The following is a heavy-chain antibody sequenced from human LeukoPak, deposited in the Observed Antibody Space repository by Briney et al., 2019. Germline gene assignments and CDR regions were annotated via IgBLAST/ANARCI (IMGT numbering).Heavy chain of an antibody. CDR3: ARVATKRIAAAGPLGFDP. V-gene: IGHV4-59*01. Sequence: SETLSLTCTVSGGSISSYYWSWIRQPPGKGLEWIGYIYYSGSTNNSPSLKSRVTISVDTSKNQFSLKLSSVTAVDTAVYYCARVATKRIAAAGPLGFDPWGQGTLVTVSS. CDR2: IYYSGST. J-gene: IGHJ5*02. CDR1: GGSISSYY. D-gene: IGHD6-13*01.